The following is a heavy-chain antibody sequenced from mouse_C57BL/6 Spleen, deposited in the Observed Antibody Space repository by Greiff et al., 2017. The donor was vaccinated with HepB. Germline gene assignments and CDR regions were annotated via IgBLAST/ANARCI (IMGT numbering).Heavy chain of an antibody. Sequence: LVESGPELVKPGASVKISCKASGYAFSSSWMNWVKQRPGKGLEWIGRIYPGDGDTNYNGKFKGKATLTADKSSSTAYMQLSSLTSEDSAVYFCAPFTTVDAMDYWGQGTSVTVSA. V-gene: IGHV1-82*01. CDR2: IYPGDGDT. CDR1: GYAFSSSW. CDR3: APFTTVDAMDY. D-gene: IGHD1-1*01. J-gene: IGHJ4*01.